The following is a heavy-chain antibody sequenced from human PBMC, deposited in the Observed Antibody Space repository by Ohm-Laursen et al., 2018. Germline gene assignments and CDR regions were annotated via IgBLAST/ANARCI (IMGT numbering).Heavy chain of an antibody. CDR3: ARRSGRARPVVDFDY. J-gene: IGHJ4*02. CDR2: ISWNSGSK. V-gene: IGHV3-9*01. Sequence: SLRLSCTAPGFTFSSYAMHWVRQAPGKGLEWVSGISWNSGSKGYADSVKGRFTISRDNAKNSLYLQMNSLRPEDTAVYYCARRSGRARPVVDFDYWGQGTLVTVSS. CDR1: GFTFSSYA. D-gene: IGHD2-15*01.